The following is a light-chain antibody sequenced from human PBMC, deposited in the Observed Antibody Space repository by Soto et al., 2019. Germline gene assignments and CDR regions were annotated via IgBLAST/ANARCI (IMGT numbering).Light chain of an antibody. J-gene: IGKJ2*01. CDR1: QSIHTW. CDR2: DAS. Sequence: DIQMTQAPSTLSASVGDRVTITCRASQSIHTWLAWYQQKPGKAPKLLIYDASSLETGVPSRFSGSGSGTEFTLTISSLQADDFATYYCQQYNNFLYTFGQGTRLEI. V-gene: IGKV1-5*01. CDR3: QQYNNFLYT.